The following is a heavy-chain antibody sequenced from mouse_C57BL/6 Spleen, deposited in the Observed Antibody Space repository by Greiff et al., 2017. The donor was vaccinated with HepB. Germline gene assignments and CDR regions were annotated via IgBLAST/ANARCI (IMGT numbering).Heavy chain of an antibody. CDR1: GYTFTSYG. V-gene: IGHV1-81*01. J-gene: IGHJ1*03. CDR2: IYPRSGNT. CDR3: ARLTTVVFPHWYFDV. Sequence: QVQLQQSGAELARPGASVKLSCKASGYTFTSYGISWVKQRTGQGLEWIGEIYPRSGNTYYNEKFKGKATLTADKSSSTAYMELRSLTSEDSAVYFCARLTTVVFPHWYFDVWGTGTTVTVSS. D-gene: IGHD1-1*01.